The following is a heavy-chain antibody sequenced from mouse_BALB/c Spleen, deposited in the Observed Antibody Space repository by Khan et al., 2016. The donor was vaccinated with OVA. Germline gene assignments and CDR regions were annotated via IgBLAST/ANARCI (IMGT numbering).Heavy chain of an antibody. CDR1: GFSLTTYG. J-gene: IGHJ4*01. Sequence: QVQLKESGPGLAAPSQSLSITCTISGFSLTTYGVHWVRQPPGKGLEWLVVIWSDGTTNYNSALKSRLTITKDNSQRQVFLKMKSLQTDDTAIYFCARQPYYHYNIMDYWGQGTSVTVSS. V-gene: IGHV2-6-1*01. CDR3: ARQPYYHYNIMDY. CDR2: IWSDGTT. D-gene: IGHD2-10*01.